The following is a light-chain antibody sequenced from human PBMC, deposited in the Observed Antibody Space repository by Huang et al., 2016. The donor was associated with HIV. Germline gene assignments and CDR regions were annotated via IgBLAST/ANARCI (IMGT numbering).Light chain of an antibody. CDR3: QQRTYSFT. CDR1: QSVGSF. V-gene: IGKV3-11*01. CDR2: AAS. Sequence: EIVLTQSPATLSLSPGERATLSCRASQSVGSFLAWYQQKPGQAPRVRIYAASYRATGIPARFSGSGSGTDFTLTISSLEPEDFAVYYCQQRTYSFTFGPGTKVD. J-gene: IGKJ3*01.